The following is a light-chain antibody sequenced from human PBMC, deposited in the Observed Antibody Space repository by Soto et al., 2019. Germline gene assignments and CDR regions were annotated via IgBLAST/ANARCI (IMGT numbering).Light chain of an antibody. Sequence: SVLAQPPSASGSPGQSVTISCTGTSSDVGGYIYVSWYQHHPGKAPKLMIYEASKRPSGVPDRFSGSKSGNTASLTISGLQAEDEADYYCSSYSFTTSLYVFGTGTKVTV. CDR3: SSYSFTTSLYV. CDR1: SSDVGGYIY. CDR2: EAS. J-gene: IGLJ1*01. V-gene: IGLV2-8*01.